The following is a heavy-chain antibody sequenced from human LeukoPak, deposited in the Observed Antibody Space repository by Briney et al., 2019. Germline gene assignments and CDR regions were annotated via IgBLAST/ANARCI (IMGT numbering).Heavy chain of an antibody. CDR2: IYTSGST. CDR1: GGSISGYY. V-gene: IGHV4-4*07. CDR3: ARDSGASDVFDI. Sequence: SETLSLTCTVSGGSISGYYWSWIRQPAGKGLEWIGRIYTSGSTNYNPSLNSRVTMSVDTSKNQFSLKLSSVTAADTAVYYCARDSGASDVFDIWGQGTMVTVSS. J-gene: IGHJ3*02. D-gene: IGHD1-26*01.